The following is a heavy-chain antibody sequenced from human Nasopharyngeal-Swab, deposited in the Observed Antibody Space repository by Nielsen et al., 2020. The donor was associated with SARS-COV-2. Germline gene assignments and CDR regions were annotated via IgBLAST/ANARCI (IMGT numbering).Heavy chain of an antibody. Sequence: GESLKISCAASGFTFSSYAMSWVRQAPGKGLEWVSAISGSGGSTYYADSVKGRFTISRDNSKNTLYLQMNSLRAEDTAVYYCARARSWSPAQLYIWGQGTLVTVSS. D-gene: IGHD6-13*01. CDR1: GFTFSSYA. CDR3: ARARSWSPAQLYI. CDR2: ISGSGGST. V-gene: IGHV3-23*01. J-gene: IGHJ4*02.